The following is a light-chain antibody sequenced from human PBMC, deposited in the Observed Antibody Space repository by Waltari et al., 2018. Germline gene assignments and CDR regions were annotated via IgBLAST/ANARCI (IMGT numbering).Light chain of an antibody. CDR3: QKYDSLPAT. CDR2: HAS. J-gene: IGKJ1*01. V-gene: IGKV3-20*01. CDR1: QSVGKY. Sequence: EIVLTQSPGTLSLSPGERATLSCRASQSVGKYLAWYQQKPGQAPRLLLYHASNRATGIPDRFSGSGSGTDFSLTISRLEPEDFAIYFCQKYDSLPATFGQVTKVEIK.